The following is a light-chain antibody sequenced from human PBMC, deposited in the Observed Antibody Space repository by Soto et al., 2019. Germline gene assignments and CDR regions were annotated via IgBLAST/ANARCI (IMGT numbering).Light chain of an antibody. CDR1: QTISTN. Sequence: EILMTQSPATLSVSPGERATLSCRASQTISTNVAWYQQKPAQAPRLLLYDASTRATAVPPRFSGSGSGTDFTLTISSLQSEDFAFYYCQHFHSWPPFFTFGPGTKVEIK. J-gene: IGKJ3*01. CDR3: QHFHSWPPFFT. CDR2: DAS. V-gene: IGKV3-15*01.